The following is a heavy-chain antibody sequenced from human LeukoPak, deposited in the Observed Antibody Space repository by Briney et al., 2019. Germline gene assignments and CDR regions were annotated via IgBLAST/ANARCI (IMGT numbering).Heavy chain of an antibody. V-gene: IGHV3-30*04. CDR2: ISYVASSK. Sequence: GGSLRLSCAASGFTFSTYAMHWVRQAPYEGLEWVTAISYVASSKYYADSVKGRFTISRDNSKSTLYLQLDSLGVEDTAVYYCARGAGGSSGWSTIRYFDWWGQGTLVTVSP. J-gene: IGHJ4*02. CDR1: GFTFSTYA. CDR3: ARGAGGSSGWSTIRYFDW. D-gene: IGHD6-13*01.